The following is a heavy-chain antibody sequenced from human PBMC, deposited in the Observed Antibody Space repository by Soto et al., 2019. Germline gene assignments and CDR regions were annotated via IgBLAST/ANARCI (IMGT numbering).Heavy chain of an antibody. CDR3: ARVAY. CDR2: ISSGSSDT. CDR1: XXTFSRVS. V-gene: IGHV3-21*01. J-gene: IGHJ4*02. Sequence: GSLGLSCAXXXXTFSRVSXXXVRQVPGKGLEWVASISSGSSDTWYADSVKGRFIISRDNAQNSLFLQMNTLRPEDTAMYYCARVAYWGPGTQVTVSS.